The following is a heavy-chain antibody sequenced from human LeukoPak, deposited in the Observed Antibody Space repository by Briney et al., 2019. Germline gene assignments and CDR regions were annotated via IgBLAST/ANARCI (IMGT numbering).Heavy chain of an antibody. CDR1: GFSFSAYS. CDR3: ARDKKNYYGSDY. J-gene: IGHJ4*02. CDR2: ISSASNHI. V-gene: IGHV3-21*01. Sequence: PGGSLRLSCAGSGFSFSAYSMNWVRQAPGKGLEWVAYISSASNHIYYGDSVKGRFTISRDNARNSVSLQMNSLRAEDTAVYYCARDKKNYYGSDYWGQGTLVTVSS. D-gene: IGHD3-10*01.